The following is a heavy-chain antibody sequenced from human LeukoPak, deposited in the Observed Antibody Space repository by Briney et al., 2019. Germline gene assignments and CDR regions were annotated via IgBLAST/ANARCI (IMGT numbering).Heavy chain of an antibody. D-gene: IGHD3-3*01. V-gene: IGHV3-21*01. CDR1: GFTFSSYS. J-gene: IGHJ3*02. CDR3: ARDPILDRGDAFDI. CDR2: ISSSSSYI. Sequence: PGGSLRPSCAASGFTFSSYSMNWVRQAPGKGLEWVSSISSSSSYIYYADSVKGRFTISRDNAKNSLYLQMNSLRAEDTAVYYCARDPILDRGDAFDIWGQGTMVTVSS.